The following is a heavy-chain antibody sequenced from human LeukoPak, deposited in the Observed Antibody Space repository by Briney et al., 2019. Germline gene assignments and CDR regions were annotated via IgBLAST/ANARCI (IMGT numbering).Heavy chain of an antibody. V-gene: IGHV1-69*13. CDR2: IIPIFGTA. Sequence: SVKVSCKASGGTFSSYAFSWVRQAPGQGLEWMGGIIPIFGTANYAQKFQGRVTNTADESTSTAYMELSSLRSDDTAVYYCARDRGGPGPFDYWGQGTLVTVSS. CDR3: ARDRGGPGPFDY. J-gene: IGHJ4*02. D-gene: IGHD3-10*01. CDR1: GGTFSSYA.